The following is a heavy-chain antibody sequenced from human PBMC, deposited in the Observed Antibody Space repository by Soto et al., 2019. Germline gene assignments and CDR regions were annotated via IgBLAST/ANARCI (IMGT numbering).Heavy chain of an antibody. V-gene: IGHV3-30-3*01. Sequence: PGGSLRLSCAASGFTFSSYAMHWVRQAPGKGLEWVAVISYDGSNKYYADSVKGRFTISRDNSKNTLYLQMNSLRAEDTAVYYCAREPHPTDYYDSSGPVYWGQGTLVTVSS. CDR1: GFTFSSYA. D-gene: IGHD3-22*01. CDR2: ISYDGSNK. J-gene: IGHJ4*02. CDR3: AREPHPTDYYDSSGPVY.